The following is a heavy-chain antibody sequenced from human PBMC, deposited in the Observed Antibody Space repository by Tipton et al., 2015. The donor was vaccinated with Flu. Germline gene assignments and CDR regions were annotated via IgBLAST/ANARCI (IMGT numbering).Heavy chain of an antibody. Sequence: SLRLSCEASGFTFSSYAMHWVRQAPGKGLEWVAVIWFDGSNEYYADSVKGRYTISRDNSKNTLSLQMNSLRAEDTAMYFCEIDSAGWLQWGYYFDYWGQGTPVTVSS. V-gene: IGHV3-33*01. D-gene: IGHD5-24*01. CDR2: IWFDGSNE. J-gene: IGHJ4*02. CDR3: EIDSAGWLQWGYYFDY. CDR1: GFTFSSYA.